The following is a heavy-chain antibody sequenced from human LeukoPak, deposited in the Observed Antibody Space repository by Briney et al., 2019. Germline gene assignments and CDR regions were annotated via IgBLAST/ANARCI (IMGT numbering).Heavy chain of an antibody. CDR2: LWYDGRNK. V-gene: IGHV3-33*01. CDR1: GFTFSSFG. CDR3: ARGRVTFDY. Sequence: GGSVRLFCGACGFTFSSFGMLGVRQAPGKGLVGVAVLWYDGRNKYYADSVKGRFTISRDNSKNTLYLQMNSLRAEDTAVYYCARGRVTFDYWGQGTLVTVSS. J-gene: IGHJ4*02. D-gene: IGHD5-18*01.